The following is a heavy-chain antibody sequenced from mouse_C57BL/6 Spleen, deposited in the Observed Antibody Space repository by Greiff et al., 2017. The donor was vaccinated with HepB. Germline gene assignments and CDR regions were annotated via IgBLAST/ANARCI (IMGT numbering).Heavy chain of an antibody. V-gene: IGHV1-80*01. D-gene: IGHD1-1*01. Sequence: VQLQQSGAELVKPGASVKISCKASGYAFSSYWMNWVKQRPGKGLEWIGQIYPGDGDTNYNGKFKGKATLTADKSSSTAYMQLSSLTSEDSAVYFWARGEDGSSYFDYWGQGTTLTVSS. CDR2: IYPGDGDT. J-gene: IGHJ2*01. CDR1: GYAFSSYW. CDR3: ARGEDGSSYFDY.